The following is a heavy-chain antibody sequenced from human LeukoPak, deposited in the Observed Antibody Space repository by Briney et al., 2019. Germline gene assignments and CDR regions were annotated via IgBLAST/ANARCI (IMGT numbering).Heavy chain of an antibody. J-gene: IGHJ4*02. Sequence: SVKVSCKASGGTFSSYAISWVRQAPGQGLEWMGRIIPILGIANYAQKFQGRVTMTGDTSTSTVYMELTSLRAEDTAVYYCAYGEYFYDCSHYWGQGTLVTVSS. CDR3: AYGEYFYDCSHY. D-gene: IGHD3-10*01. V-gene: IGHV1-69*04. CDR1: GGTFSSYA. CDR2: IIPILGIA.